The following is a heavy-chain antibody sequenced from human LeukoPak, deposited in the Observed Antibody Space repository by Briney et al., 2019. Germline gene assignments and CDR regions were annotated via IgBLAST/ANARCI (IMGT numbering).Heavy chain of an antibody. CDR2: IYYSGST. V-gene: IGHV4-30-4*08. J-gene: IGHJ4*02. CDR3: ARENSGSYHSHYFDY. CDR1: GFTVSSNY. Sequence: LRLSCAASGFTVSSNYMSWVRQAPGKGLEWVGYIYYSGSTYYNPSLKSRVTISVDTSKNQFSLKLSSVTAADTAVYYCARENSGSYHSHYFDYWGQGTLVTVSS. D-gene: IGHD1-26*01.